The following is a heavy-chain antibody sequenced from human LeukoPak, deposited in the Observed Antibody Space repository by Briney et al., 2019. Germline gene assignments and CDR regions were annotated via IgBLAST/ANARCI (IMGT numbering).Heavy chain of an antibody. Sequence: GASVKVSCKASGYTFTGYYMHWVRQAPGQGLESMGWINPNSGGTNYAQKFQGRVTMTRDTSISTAYMEMSRLRSDDPAVYYCARAATAQQGDYWGQGNLVTVSS. CDR2: INPNSGGT. J-gene: IGHJ4*02. CDR3: ARAATAQQGDY. CDR1: GYTFTGYY. V-gene: IGHV1-2*02. D-gene: IGHD6-25*01.